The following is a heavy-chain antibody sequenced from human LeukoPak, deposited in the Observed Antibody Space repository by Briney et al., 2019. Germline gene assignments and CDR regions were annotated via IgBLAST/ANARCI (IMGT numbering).Heavy chain of an antibody. V-gene: IGHV4-59*08. J-gene: IGHJ6*02. CDR2: IYYSGST. Sequence: SETLSLTCTVSGGSISSYYWSWIRQPPGKGLEWIGYIYYSGSTNYNPSLKSRVTISVDTSKNQFSLKLSSVTAADTAVYYCARQGSYSGSYPYYCYYGMDVWGQGTTVTVSS. CDR3: ARQGSYSGSYPYYCYYGMDV. D-gene: IGHD1-26*01. CDR1: GGSISSYY.